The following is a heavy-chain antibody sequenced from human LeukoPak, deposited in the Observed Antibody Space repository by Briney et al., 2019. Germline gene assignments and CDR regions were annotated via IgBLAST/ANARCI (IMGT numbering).Heavy chain of an antibody. V-gene: IGHV1-46*01. Sequence: ASVKVSCKASGYTFTSYYMHWVRQAPGQGLEWMGIINPSGGSTSSAQKFQGRVTMTRDTSTSTVYKELSSLRSEDTAVYYCARDIKPVTYYDYVWGSPIDYWGQGTLVTVSS. J-gene: IGHJ4*02. CDR3: ARDIKPVTYYDYVWGSPIDY. CDR2: INPSGGST. D-gene: IGHD3-16*01. CDR1: GYTFTSYY.